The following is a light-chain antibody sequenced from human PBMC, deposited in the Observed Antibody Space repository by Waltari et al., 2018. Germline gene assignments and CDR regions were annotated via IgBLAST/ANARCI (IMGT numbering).Light chain of an antibody. CDR2: DVS. CDR3: SSYTSSSILWV. V-gene: IGLV2-14*03. Sequence: QSALTQPASVSGSPGQSITISCTGTSSDVGGYNYVSWYQQHPGKAPKLLSYDVSNRPSGVSNRVSGSKSGNTASLTISGLQAEDEADYYCSSYTSSSILWVFGTGTKVTVL. J-gene: IGLJ1*01. CDR1: SSDVGGYNY.